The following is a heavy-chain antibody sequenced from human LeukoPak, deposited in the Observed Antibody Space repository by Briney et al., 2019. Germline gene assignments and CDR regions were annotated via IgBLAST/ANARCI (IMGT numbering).Heavy chain of an antibody. D-gene: IGHD3-22*01. CDR1: EFTFSDYW. CDR3: AIMTTYYDSSAYYPFQH. CDR2: IKQDGSEK. V-gene: IGHV3-7*01. J-gene: IGHJ1*01. Sequence: GGPQRLSSAAYEFTFSDYWMTWVRRSPGKGLEWVDNIKQDGSEKFYVDSVKGRFTISRDNAKNSVFLQINSLRDEDTAVYYCAIMTTYYDSSAYYPFQHWGQGTLVTVSS.